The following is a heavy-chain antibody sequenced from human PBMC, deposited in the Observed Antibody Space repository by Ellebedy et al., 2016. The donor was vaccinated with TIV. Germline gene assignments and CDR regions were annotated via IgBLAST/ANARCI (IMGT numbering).Heavy chain of an antibody. V-gene: IGHV1-69*13. CDR1: GGTFSSYA. Sequence: SVKVSCXASGGTFSSYAISWARQAPGQGLEWMGGIIPIFGTANYAQKFQGRVTITADESTSTAYMELSSLRSEDTAVYYCARQDDILTGIDYWGQGTLVTVSS. CDR2: IIPIFGTA. CDR3: ARQDDILTGIDY. D-gene: IGHD3-9*01. J-gene: IGHJ4*02.